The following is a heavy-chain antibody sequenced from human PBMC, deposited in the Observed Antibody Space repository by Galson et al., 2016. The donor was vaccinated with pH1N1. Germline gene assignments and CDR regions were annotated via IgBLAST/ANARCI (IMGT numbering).Heavy chain of an antibody. CDR3: IREYWSLYH. CDR1: GFTFSNYW. V-gene: IGHV3-7*01. J-gene: IGHJ5*02. CDR2: IKQDGSDQ. D-gene: IGHD2-8*02. Sequence: SLRLSCAASGFTFSNYWMHWVRQVPRKGLEWVANIKQDGSDQNYVDSVKGRFPISRDNAKNSLYLQMDSLGAEDTAVYYCIREYWSLYHWGQGTLVTVSS.